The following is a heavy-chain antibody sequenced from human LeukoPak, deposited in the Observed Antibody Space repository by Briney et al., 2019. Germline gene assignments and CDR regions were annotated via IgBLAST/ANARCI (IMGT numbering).Heavy chain of an antibody. D-gene: IGHD3-10*02. J-gene: IGHJ4*02. V-gene: IGHV3-23*01. CDR3: TTGLVFGELSSDY. Sequence: GGSLRLSCAASGFTFSSYAMSWVRQAPGKGLEWVSAISGSGGSTYYADSVKGRFTISRDNSKNTLYLQMNSLKTEDTAVYYCTTGLVFGELSSDYWGQGTLVTVSS. CDR1: GFTFSSYA. CDR2: ISGSGGST.